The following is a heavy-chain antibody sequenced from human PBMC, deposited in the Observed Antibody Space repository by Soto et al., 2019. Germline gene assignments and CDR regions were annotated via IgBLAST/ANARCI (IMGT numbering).Heavy chain of an antibody. CDR2: INHSGST. CDR3: ARGKVGSATVTTSPYCYYAMDV. CDR1: GGSFSGYY. D-gene: IGHD4-17*01. V-gene: IGHV4-34*01. Sequence: QVQLQQWGAGLLKPSETLSLTCAVYGGSFSGYYWSWIRQPPGKGLEWIGEINHSGSTNYNPSLKGRVTISVDTSKNQFSLKLSSVTAADTPVYYCARGKVGSATVTTSPYCYYAMDVWGQGTTVTVSS. J-gene: IGHJ6*02.